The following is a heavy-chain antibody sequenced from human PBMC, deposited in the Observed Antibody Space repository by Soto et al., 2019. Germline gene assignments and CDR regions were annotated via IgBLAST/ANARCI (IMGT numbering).Heavy chain of an antibody. Sequence: GGSLRLSCAASGFTFSDYYMSWIRQAPGKGLEWVSYISSSSSYTNYADSGKGRFTISRDNAKNSLYLQMNSLRAEDTAVYYCANTYCSGGSCWLDYWGQGTLVTVSS. D-gene: IGHD2-15*01. CDR1: GFTFSDYY. CDR3: ANTYCSGGSCWLDY. J-gene: IGHJ4*02. V-gene: IGHV3-11*06. CDR2: ISSSSSYT.